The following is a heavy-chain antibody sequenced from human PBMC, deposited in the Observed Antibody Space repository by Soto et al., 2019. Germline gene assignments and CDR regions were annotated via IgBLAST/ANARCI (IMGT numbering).Heavy chain of an antibody. Sequence: PGGSLRLSCAASGFTFSDYYMSWIRQAPGKGLEWVSYISSSGSTIYYADSVKGRFTVSRDNAKNSLYLQMNSLRAEDTAVYYCARGRWEWLWDQNYYYGMDVWGQGTTVTVSS. D-gene: IGHD3-3*01. J-gene: IGHJ6*02. CDR3: ARGRWEWLWDQNYYYGMDV. CDR2: ISSSGSTI. V-gene: IGHV3-11*04. CDR1: GFTFSDYY.